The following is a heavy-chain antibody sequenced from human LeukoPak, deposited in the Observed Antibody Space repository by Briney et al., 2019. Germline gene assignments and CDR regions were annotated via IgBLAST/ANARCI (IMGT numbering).Heavy chain of an antibody. CDR3: ARVESSSWYTP. CDR2: IYYSGSV. V-gene: IGHV4-59*01. Sequence: SETLSLTCTVSGGSISSYYWSWIRQPPGKGLEWIAYIYYSGSVNYNPSLKSRVTISVDTPKNQFSLNLNSVTAADTAIYYCARVESSSWYTPWGQGTLVTVSS. D-gene: IGHD6-13*01. J-gene: IGHJ5*02. CDR1: GGSISSYY.